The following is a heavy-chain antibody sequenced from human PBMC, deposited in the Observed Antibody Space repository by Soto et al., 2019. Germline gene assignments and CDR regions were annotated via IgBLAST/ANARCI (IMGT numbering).Heavy chain of an antibody. CDR1: GYTFTSYG. J-gene: IGHJ4*02. Sequence: QVQLVQSGAEVKKPGASVKVSCKASGYTFTSYGISWVRQAPGQGLEWMGWISAYNGNTNYAQKLQGRGTMTTDTSTRTAYMELRSLRSDDPAVYYCARDLSYYGSGSEYYFDYWGQGTLVTVSS. D-gene: IGHD3-10*01. V-gene: IGHV1-18*01. CDR3: ARDLSYYGSGSEYYFDY. CDR2: ISAYNGNT.